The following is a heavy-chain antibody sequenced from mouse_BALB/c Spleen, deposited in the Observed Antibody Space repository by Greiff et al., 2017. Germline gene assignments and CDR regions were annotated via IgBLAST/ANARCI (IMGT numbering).Heavy chain of an antibody. D-gene: IGHD2-1*01. Sequence: VQLVESGPGLVAPSQSLSITCTVSGFSLSRYSVHWVLQPPGKGLEWLGMIWGVGSTDYNSALKSRLSISKDNSKSQVFLKMNSLQTDDTAMYYCARNGHGNFFFDYWGQGTTLTVSS. CDR1: GFSLSRYS. V-gene: IGHV2-6-4*01. J-gene: IGHJ2*01. CDR2: IWGVGST. CDR3: ARNGHGNFFFDY.